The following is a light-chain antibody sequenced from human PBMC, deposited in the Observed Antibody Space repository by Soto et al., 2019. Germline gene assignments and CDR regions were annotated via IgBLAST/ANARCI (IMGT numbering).Light chain of an antibody. CDR2: DVS. J-gene: IGLJ1*01. CDR3: SSYTSSSTPYV. CDR1: SSDVGGYKY. V-gene: IGLV2-14*01. Sequence: QSALTQPASVSGSPGQSITISCTGTSSDVGGYKYVSWYQQHPGKTPKLMIYDVSNRPSGVSNRFSGSKSGNTASLTISGLQAEDEADYYCSSYTSSSTPYVFGTGTKVTV.